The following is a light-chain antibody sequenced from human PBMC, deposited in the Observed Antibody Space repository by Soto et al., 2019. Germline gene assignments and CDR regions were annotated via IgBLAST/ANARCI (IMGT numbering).Light chain of an antibody. CDR2: DAS. J-gene: IGKJ4*01. V-gene: IGKV3-11*01. CDR3: QQRSNWPPLT. Sequence: EIVLTQSPATLSLSPGERATLSCRASQSVSNYLAWYQQKPCQAPRLLIYDASNRATGVPARFSGSGSGTDFTLTISSLEPEDFAVYYCQQRSNWPPLTFGGGTKVEI. CDR1: QSVSNY.